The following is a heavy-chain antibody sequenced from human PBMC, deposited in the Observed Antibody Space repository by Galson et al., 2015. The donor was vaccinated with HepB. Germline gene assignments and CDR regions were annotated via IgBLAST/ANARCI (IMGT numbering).Heavy chain of an antibody. Sequence: SVKVSCKASGYTFTSYAMHWVRQAPGQRLEWMGWINADNGNTKFSQNFQGRVTITRDTSASTAYMGLSSLRSEDTAVYYCAREGGGCSRTSCYTRGFDYWGQGTLVTVSS. CDR2: INADNGNT. CDR1: GYTFTSYA. V-gene: IGHV1-3*01. CDR3: AREGGGCSRTSCYTRGFDY. D-gene: IGHD2-2*02. J-gene: IGHJ4*02.